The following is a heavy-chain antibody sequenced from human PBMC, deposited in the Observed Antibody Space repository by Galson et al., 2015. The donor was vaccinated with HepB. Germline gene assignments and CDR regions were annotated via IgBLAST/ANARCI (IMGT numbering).Heavy chain of an antibody. Sequence: SLRLSCAASGFTFSSYGMHWVRQAPGKGLEWVAVISYDGSNKYYADSVKGRFTISRDNSKNTLYLQMNSLRAEDTAVYYCAKDAGEYFDWFQAHSYYYYGMDVWGQGTTVTVSS. CDR2: ISYDGSNK. D-gene: IGHD3-9*01. CDR1: GFTFSSYG. CDR3: AKDAGEYFDWFQAHSYYYYGMDV. J-gene: IGHJ6*02. V-gene: IGHV3-30*18.